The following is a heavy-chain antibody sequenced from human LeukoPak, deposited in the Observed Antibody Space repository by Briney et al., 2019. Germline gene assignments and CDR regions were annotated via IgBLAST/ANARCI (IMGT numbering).Heavy chain of an antibody. J-gene: IGHJ5*02. CDR2: IYYSGST. CDR3: ARVPRIEAGATGDWFDP. V-gene: IGHV4-59*01. Sequence: SETLSLTCFVSGDSITSYYWSWIRQPPGKGLEWIGYIYYSGSTNYNPSLKSRVTISVDTSKNQFSLKLSSVTAADTAVYYCARVPRIEAGATGDWFDPWGQGTVVTVSS. D-gene: IGHD6-13*01. CDR1: GDSITSYY.